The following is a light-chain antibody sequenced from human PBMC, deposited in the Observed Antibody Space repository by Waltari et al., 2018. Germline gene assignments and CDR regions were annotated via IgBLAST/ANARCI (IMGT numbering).Light chain of an antibody. V-gene: IGLV1-51*01. Sequence: QSVLTQPPSVSTAPGQKGTISCPGGASHIGNDYVAWYDHLPGAAPKLLIYDNDKRPSGIPDRFSASKSGTSATLGITGLQIGDEADYYCATWDNSLTDVVFGGGTKLTVL. J-gene: IGLJ2*01. CDR2: DND. CDR3: ATWDNSLTDVV. CDR1: ASHIGNDY.